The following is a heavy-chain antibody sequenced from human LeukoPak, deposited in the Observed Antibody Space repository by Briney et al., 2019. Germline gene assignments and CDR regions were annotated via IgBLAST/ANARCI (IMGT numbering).Heavy chain of an antibody. V-gene: IGHV3-72*01. Sequence: GGSLRLSCAASGFTFSSYWMHWVRQAPGKGLEWVGRTRNKANSYTTEYAASVKGRFTISRDDSKNSLYLQMNSLKTEDTAVYYCARVRLSGGFDYWGQGTLVTVSS. CDR2: TRNKANSYTT. J-gene: IGHJ4*02. D-gene: IGHD1-26*01. CDR1: GFTFSSYW. CDR3: ARVRLSGGFDY.